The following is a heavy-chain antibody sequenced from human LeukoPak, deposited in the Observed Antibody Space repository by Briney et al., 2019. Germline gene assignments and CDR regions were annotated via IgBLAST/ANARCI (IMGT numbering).Heavy chain of an antibody. CDR2: IIPILGTA. Sequence: GASVKVSCKASGYTFTDYYMQWVRQAPGQGLEWMGGIIPILGTANYAQKFQGRVTITADEFTSTAYMELSSLRSEDTAVYYCARDRPGRYCSSTRCYMASPFDPWGQGTLVTVSS. CDR1: GYTFTDYY. J-gene: IGHJ5*02. CDR3: ARDRPGRYCSSTRCYMASPFDP. D-gene: IGHD2-2*02. V-gene: IGHV1-69*13.